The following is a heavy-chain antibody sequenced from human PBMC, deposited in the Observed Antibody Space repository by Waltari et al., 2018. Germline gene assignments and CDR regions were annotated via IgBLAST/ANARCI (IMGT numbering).Heavy chain of an antibody. V-gene: IGHV4-34*01. Sequence: QVQLQQWGAGLLKPSETLSLTSAVYGGSFRGYYWSWTRQPPGKGLEWIGEINHSGSTNYNPSLKSRVTISVDTSKNQFSLKVSSVTAADTAVYYCARQFSSGWYSEYWGQGTLVTVSS. D-gene: IGHD6-19*01. CDR1: GGSFRGYY. J-gene: IGHJ4*02. CDR2: INHSGST. CDR3: ARQFSSGWYSEY.